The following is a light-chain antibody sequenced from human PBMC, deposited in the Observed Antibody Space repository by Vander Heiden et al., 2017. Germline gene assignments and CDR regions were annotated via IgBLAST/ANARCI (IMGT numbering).Light chain of an antibody. Sequence: EIVLTQSPATLSLSPWERATLSCRARQSVSSYLAWYQQKPGQAPRLLIYDASNRATGIPARFSGSGSGTDYTLTISSIEPEDFAVYYCQQRSNWPPVFTFGPGTKVDIK. CDR3: QQRSNWPPVFT. CDR2: DAS. J-gene: IGKJ3*01. V-gene: IGKV3-11*01. CDR1: QSVSSY.